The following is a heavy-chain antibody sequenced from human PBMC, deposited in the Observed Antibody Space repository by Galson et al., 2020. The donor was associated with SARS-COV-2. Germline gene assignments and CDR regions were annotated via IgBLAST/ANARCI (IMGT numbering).Heavy chain of an antibody. CDR2: INHSGST. J-gene: IGHJ4*02. V-gene: IGHV4-34*01. CDR3: ARFSGYDSHGYY. CDR1: GGSFSGYY. D-gene: IGHD5-12*01. Sequence: SETLSLTCAVYGGSFSGYYWSWIRQPPGKGLEWIGEINHSGSTNYNPSLKSRVTISVDTSKNQFSLKLSSVTAADTAVYYCARFSGYDSHGYYWGQGTLVTVSS.